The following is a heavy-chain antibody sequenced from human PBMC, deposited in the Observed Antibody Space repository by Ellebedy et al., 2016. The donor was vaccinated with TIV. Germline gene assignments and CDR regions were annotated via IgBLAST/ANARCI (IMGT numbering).Heavy chain of an antibody. CDR3: ARWGATRITIVRGVIS. CDR2: IIPIFGTA. Sequence: ASVKVSCXASGGTFSTYAISWVRQAPGQGLEWMGGIIPIFGTANYAQKFQGRVTITADESTSTAYMELSSLRSEDTAVYYCARWGATRITIVRGVISWGQGTLVTVSS. V-gene: IGHV1-69*13. CDR1: GGTFSTYA. D-gene: IGHD3-10*01. J-gene: IGHJ4*02.